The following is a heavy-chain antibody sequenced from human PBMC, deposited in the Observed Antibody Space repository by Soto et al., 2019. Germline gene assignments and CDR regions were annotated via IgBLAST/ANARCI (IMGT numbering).Heavy chain of an antibody. J-gene: IGHJ6*03. Sequence: ASVKVSCKASGHTFTTYSMNWVRQAPGQRLEWMGWINVDNGNTNYSQKFQGRVTITRDTSTSTAYMELSSLRSDDTAVDYCARVRELVGYLYYYMDVWGKGTTVTVSS. V-gene: IGHV1-3*01. D-gene: IGHD1-26*01. CDR1: GHTFTTYS. CDR2: INVDNGNT. CDR3: ARVRELVGYLYYYMDV.